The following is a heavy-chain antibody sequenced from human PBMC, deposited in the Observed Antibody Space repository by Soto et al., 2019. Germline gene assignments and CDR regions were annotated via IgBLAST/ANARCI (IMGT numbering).Heavy chain of an antibody. D-gene: IGHD1-1*01. CDR3: ARGKSLDK. J-gene: IGHJ4*02. Sequence: QVQLVQSGAEVEKPGASVKVSCKASGYTFSSYDINWVRQATGQGLEWMGWMNPNSGNTGYAQKFQGRVTLTGDNSITTAYLELSSLRSEDAAVYYCARGKSLDKWGQGTLVTVSS. CDR2: MNPNSGNT. CDR1: GYTFSSYD. V-gene: IGHV1-8*01.